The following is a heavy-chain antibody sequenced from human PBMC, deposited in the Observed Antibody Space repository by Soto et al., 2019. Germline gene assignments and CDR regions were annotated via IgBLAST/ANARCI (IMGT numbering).Heavy chain of an antibody. Sequence: QVQLVQSGAEVKKPGASVKVSCKASGITYTTYAIHWVRQAPGQGLEWMGWINTGNGNTRYSQRVQGRVTITTDTSASTAYMDLSSLTSEDTAVYYCARAISGYVTWGQGTLITVSS. CDR3: ARAISGYVT. V-gene: IGHV1-3*04. CDR1: GITYTTYA. D-gene: IGHD5-12*01. J-gene: IGHJ5*02. CDR2: INTGNGNT.